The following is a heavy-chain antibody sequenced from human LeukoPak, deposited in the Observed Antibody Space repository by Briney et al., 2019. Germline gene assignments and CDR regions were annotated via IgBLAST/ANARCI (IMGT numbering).Heavy chain of an antibody. D-gene: IGHD6-19*01. Sequence: KPSETLSLTCTVSGGSISSYYWSWIRQPPGKGLEWIGYIYYSGTTNSNPSLKTRVTISVDTSKNQFSLKLSSVTAADTAVYYCARTEYSSGWYYFDYWGQGTLVTVSS. CDR3: ARTEYSSGWYYFDY. CDR1: GGSISSYY. V-gene: IGHV4-59*01. J-gene: IGHJ4*02. CDR2: IYYSGTT.